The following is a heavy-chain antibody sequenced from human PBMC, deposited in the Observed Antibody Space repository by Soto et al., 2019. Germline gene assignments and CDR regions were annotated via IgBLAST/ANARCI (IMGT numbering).Heavy chain of an antibody. J-gene: IGHJ4*02. V-gene: IGHV1-46*01. D-gene: IGHD3-22*01. CDR2: INPSGGST. CDR1: GYTFTSYY. CDR3: ARDIVADRSYYDSSGYYSLDY. Sequence: ASVKVSCKASGYTFTSYYMHWVRQAPGQGLEWMGIINPSGGSTSYAQKFQGRVTMTRDTSTSTVYMELSSLRSEDTAVYYCARDIVADRSYYDSSGYYSLDYWGQGTLVTVSS.